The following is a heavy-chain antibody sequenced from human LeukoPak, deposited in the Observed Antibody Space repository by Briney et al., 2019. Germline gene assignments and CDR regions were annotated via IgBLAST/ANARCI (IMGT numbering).Heavy chain of an antibody. V-gene: IGHV2-5*01. J-gene: IGHJ5*02. Sequence: SGPTLVNPTQTLTLTCTFSGFSLSTSGVGVGWIRQPPGKALEWLALIYWNDDKRYSPSPKSRLTISKDTTKNQVVLTMTNMDPVDTATYYCARSYSDYDYFNNWFDPWGQGTLVTVSS. D-gene: IGHD5-12*01. CDR3: ARSYSDYDYFNNWFDP. CDR1: GFSLSTSGVG. CDR2: IYWNDDK.